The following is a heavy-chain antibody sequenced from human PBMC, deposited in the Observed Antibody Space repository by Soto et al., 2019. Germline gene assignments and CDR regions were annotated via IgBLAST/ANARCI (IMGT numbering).Heavy chain of an antibody. V-gene: IGHV2-26*01. CDR3: ARTSSCGYRGAEYFQH. CDR1: GFSFSNARMG. Sequence: SVPTLVNHPDTVTLTCTVSGFSFSNARMGVSWLRQPPGKALEWLAHIFSNDEKSYSTSLKSRLTISKDTSKSQVVLTMTNMDPVDTATYYCARTSSCGYRGAEYFQHWGQGTLVTVS. CDR2: IFSNDEK. D-gene: IGHD6-13*01. J-gene: IGHJ1*01.